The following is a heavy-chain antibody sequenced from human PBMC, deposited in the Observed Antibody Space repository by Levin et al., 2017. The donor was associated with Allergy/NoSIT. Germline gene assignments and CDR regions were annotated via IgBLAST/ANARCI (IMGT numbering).Heavy chain of an antibody. CDR2: INPNSSGT. V-gene: IGHV1-2*06. D-gene: IGHD3-3*01. J-gene: IGHJ6*02. Sequence: GESLKISCKASGYTFTGYYMHWVRQAPGQGLEWMGRINPNSSGTNYAQKFQGRVTMTRDTSISTAYMELSRLRSDDTAVYYCARAHYDFWSGYPLFYFGMDVWGQGTTVTVSS. CDR3: ARAHYDFWSGYPLFYFGMDV. CDR1: GYTFTGYY.